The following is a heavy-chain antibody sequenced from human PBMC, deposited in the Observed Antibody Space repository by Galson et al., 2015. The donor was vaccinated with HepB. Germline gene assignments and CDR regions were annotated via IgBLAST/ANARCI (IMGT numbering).Heavy chain of an antibody. CDR3: AKDVGRYYYYYGMDV. CDR1: GFTFSSYG. J-gene: IGHJ6*02. Sequence: LRLSCAASGFTFSSYGMHWVRQAPGKGLEWVAVISYDGSNKYYADSVKGRFTISRDNSKNTLYLQMNSLRAEDTAVYYCAKDVGRYYYYYGMDVWGQGTTVTVSS. D-gene: IGHD3-10*01. CDR2: ISYDGSNK. V-gene: IGHV3-30*18.